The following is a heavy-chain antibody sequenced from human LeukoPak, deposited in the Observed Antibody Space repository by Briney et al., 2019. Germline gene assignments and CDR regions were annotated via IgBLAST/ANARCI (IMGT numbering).Heavy chain of an antibody. J-gene: IGHJ4*02. CDR1: GFALDDYA. V-gene: IGHV3-20*04. CDR2: INWNGGST. D-gene: IGHD2-2*02. Sequence: GGSLRLSCAASGFALDDYAMHWVRQVPGKGLGWVSGINWNGGSTGYADSVKGRFTISRDNAKNSLYLQMNSLRAEDTALYYCARDFGYCSSTSCYTGGFDHWGQGTLVTVSS. CDR3: ARDFGYCSSTSCYTGGFDH.